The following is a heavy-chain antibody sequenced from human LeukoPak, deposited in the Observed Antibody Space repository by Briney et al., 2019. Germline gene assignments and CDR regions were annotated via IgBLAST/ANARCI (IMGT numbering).Heavy chain of an antibody. D-gene: IGHD6-13*01. CDR2: ISGSGGST. Sequence: GGSLRLSCAASGFTFSSYGMSWVRQAPGKGLEWVSAISGSGGSTYYADSVKGRFTISRDNSKNTLYLQMNSLRAEDTAVYYCAKDSSSSWYGYWGQGTLVTVSS. CDR3: AKDSSSSWYGY. J-gene: IGHJ4*02. V-gene: IGHV3-23*01. CDR1: GFTFSSYG.